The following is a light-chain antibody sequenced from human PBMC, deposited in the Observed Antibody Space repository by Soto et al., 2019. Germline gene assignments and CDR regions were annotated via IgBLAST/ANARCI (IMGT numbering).Light chain of an antibody. Sequence: DIVLTQSPGTLSLSPGERATLSCRASQSVSSNYLAWYQQKPGQAPRLLIYGASSGGTGIPDRCSGSGSGTDFTLTISRLEPEDFAVYYCQQYVTSPWTFGQGTKVEIK. CDR1: QSVSSNY. J-gene: IGKJ1*01. V-gene: IGKV3-20*01. CDR2: GAS. CDR3: QQYVTSPWT.